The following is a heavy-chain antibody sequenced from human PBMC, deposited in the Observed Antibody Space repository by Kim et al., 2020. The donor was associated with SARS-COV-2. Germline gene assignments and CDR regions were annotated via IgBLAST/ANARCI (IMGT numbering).Heavy chain of an antibody. V-gene: IGHV1-18*01. J-gene: IGHJ4*02. Sequence: TNYAQKLQGRVTMTTDTSTSTAYMELRSLRSDDTAVYYCAREGILNYFDYWGQGTLVTVSS. CDR3: AREGILNYFDY. CDR2: T. D-gene: IGHD6-13*01.